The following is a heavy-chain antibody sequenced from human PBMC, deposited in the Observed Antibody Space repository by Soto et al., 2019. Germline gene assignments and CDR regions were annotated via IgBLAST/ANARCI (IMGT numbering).Heavy chain of an antibody. Sequence: GGSLRLSCAASGFTFSSYGMHWVRQAPGKGLEWVAVIWYDGSNKYYADSVKGRFTISRDNSKNTLYLQMNSLRAEDTAVYYCARGKGNSGYYYVMGEYFDYWGQGTLVTVSS. CDR2: IWYDGSNK. D-gene: IGHD3-22*01. J-gene: IGHJ4*02. CDR1: GFTFSSYG. V-gene: IGHV3-33*01. CDR3: ARGKGNSGYYYVMGEYFDY.